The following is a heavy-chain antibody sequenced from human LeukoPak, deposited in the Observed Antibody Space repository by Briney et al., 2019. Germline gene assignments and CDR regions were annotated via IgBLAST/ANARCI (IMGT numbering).Heavy chain of an antibody. CDR2: ICSGGST. CDR1: GLTVSSNY. V-gene: IGHV3-53*01. D-gene: IGHD6-25*01. J-gene: IGHJ4*02. Sequence: PGGSLRLSCAASGLTVSSNYMNWVRQAPGKGLEWVSVICSGGSTYYADSVKGRFTISRDNSKNTLYLQMNSLRAEDTAVYYCARGTDGYPADYWGQGTLVTVSS. CDR3: ARGTDGYPADY.